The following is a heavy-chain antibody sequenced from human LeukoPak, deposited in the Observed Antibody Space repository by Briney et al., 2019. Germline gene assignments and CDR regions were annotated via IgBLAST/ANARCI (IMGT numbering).Heavy chain of an antibody. CDR1: GFTFSSYS. V-gene: IGHV3-21*04. J-gene: IGHJ4*02. CDR2: ISSSSSYI. Sequence: PGGSLRLSCAASGFTFSSYSMNWVRQAPGKGLEWVSSISSSSSYIYYADSVKGRFTISRDNSKNTLYLQMNSLRAEDTAVYYCAKDDQQLAKNPFDYWGQGTLVTVSS. CDR3: AKDDQQLAKNPFDY. D-gene: IGHD6-13*01.